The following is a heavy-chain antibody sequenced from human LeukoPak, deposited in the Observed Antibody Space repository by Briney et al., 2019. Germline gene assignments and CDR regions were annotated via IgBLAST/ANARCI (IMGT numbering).Heavy chain of an antibody. V-gene: IGHV4-61*02. D-gene: IGHD5-18*01. CDR1: GGSITSGTYY. J-gene: IGHJ4*02. CDR3: VRDGGQYNSDYKGGFYYFDY. CDR2: ISPSGNT. Sequence: SQTLSLTCTVSGGSITSGTYYWSWIRQPAGKGLEWMGRISPSGNTNYNPSLKTRVTVSLEMPGNQFSLDLSSMTAADTAIYYCVRDGGQYNSDYKGGFYYFDYWGPGTLVTVSS.